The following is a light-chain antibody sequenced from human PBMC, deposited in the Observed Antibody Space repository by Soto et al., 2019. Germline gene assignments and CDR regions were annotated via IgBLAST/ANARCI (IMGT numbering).Light chain of an antibody. V-gene: IGKV3-11*01. CDR1: QSVSRY. J-gene: IGKJ4*01. Sequence: DIVLTQSPATLSLSPGERATLSCRASQSVSRYLAWYQQKPGQAPRLLIYDASNRATGISARFSGSGSGTDFTLTISSLETEDFAVYYCQQRSDWLSTFGGGTKVEI. CDR2: DAS. CDR3: QQRSDWLST.